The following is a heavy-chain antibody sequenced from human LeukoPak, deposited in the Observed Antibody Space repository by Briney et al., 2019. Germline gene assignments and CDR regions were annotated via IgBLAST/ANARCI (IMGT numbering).Heavy chain of an antibody. Sequence: SVKVSCKASGGTFSSYAISWVRQAPGQGLEWMGGIIPIFGTASYAQKFQGRVTITADKSTSTAYMELSSLRSEDTAVYYCASFGYSSSWYRPFDYWGQGTLVTVSS. CDR1: GGTFSSYA. CDR2: IIPIFGTA. J-gene: IGHJ4*02. CDR3: ASFGYSSSWYRPFDY. D-gene: IGHD6-13*01. V-gene: IGHV1-69*06.